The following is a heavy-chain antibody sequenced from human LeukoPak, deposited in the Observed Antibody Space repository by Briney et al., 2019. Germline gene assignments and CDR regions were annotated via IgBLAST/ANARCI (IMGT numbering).Heavy chain of an antibody. Sequence: PGGSLRLSCLGSGFIFGEHAISWVRQAPGKAPEWVGFIRSEAYGETTEYAASVSGRFIISRDNTRGIAYLQMNNLKIEDTAVYYCARGPILLWIHNGMDVWGPGTTVTVSS. CDR1: GFIFGEHA. J-gene: IGHJ6*02. V-gene: IGHV3-49*04. D-gene: IGHD3-10*01. CDR2: IRSEAYGETT. CDR3: ARGPILLWIHNGMDV.